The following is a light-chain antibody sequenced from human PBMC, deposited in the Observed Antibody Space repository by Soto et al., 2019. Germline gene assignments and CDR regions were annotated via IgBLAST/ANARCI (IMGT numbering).Light chain of an antibody. J-gene: IGLJ2*01. CDR1: NIGRKS. V-gene: IGLV3-21*04. CDR2: YES. CDR3: QVWDSSSDHPGVV. Sequence: SYELTQPPSVSVAPGKTARITCGGNNIGRKSVHWYQQKPGQAPVLVIYYESDRPSGIPERFSGSNSGNTATLTISRVEAGDEADYYCQVWDSSSDHPGVVFGGGTKLTVL.